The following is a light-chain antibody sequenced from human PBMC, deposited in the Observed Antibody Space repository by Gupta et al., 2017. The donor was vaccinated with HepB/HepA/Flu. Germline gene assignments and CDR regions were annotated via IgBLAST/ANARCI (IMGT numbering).Light chain of an antibody. J-gene: IGKJ4*01. CDR2: AAS. Sequence: IRLTQSPSFLSGSVGDGVTISCLGTQGVSSYLAWDQQKPGKAPKLLIYAASTWQSGVPARFSGSGSGTEFTLTISSLQPEDFATYYCQQFNSYPLTFGEGTKVEIK. V-gene: IGKV1-9*01. CDR1: QGVSSY. CDR3: QQFNSYPLT.